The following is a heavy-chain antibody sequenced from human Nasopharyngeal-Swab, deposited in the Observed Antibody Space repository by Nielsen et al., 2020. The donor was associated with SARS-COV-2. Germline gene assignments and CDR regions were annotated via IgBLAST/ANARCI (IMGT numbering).Heavy chain of an antibody. J-gene: IGHJ5*02. CDR3: ARGGGWSGSFTNWFDP. Sequence: LRLSCAVYGGSFSGYYWSWIRQPPGKGLEWIGEINHSGSTNYNPSLKSRVTISVDTSKNQFSLKLSSVTAADTAVYYCARGGGWSGSFTNWFDPWGQGTLVTVSS. CDR2: INHSGST. CDR1: GGSFSGYY. D-gene: IGHD1-26*01. V-gene: IGHV4-34*01.